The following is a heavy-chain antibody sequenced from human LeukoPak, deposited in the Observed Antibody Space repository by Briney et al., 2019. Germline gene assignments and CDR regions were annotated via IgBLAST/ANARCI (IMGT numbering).Heavy chain of an antibody. D-gene: IGHD3-3*01. V-gene: IGHV3-23*01. J-gene: IGHJ4*02. Sequence: GGSLRLSCAASGFTFSSYAMSWVRQAPGKGLEWVSAISGSGGSTYYADSVKGRFSISRDNSKNTLYLQMNSLRAEDTAVYYCAKGRVLYDFWSALLDYWGQGTLVTVSS. CDR2: ISGSGGST. CDR1: GFTFSSYA. CDR3: AKGRVLYDFWSALLDY.